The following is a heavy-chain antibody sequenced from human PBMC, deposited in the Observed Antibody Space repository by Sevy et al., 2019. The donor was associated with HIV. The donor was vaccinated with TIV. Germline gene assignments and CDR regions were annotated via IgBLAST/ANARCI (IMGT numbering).Heavy chain of an antibody. V-gene: IGHV3-48*02. D-gene: IGHD2-15*01. J-gene: IGHJ1*01. CDR3: AREDCSGGSCPNGYPFQH. CDR1: GFTFSSYS. CDR2: ISSSSSTI. Sequence: GGSLRLSCAASGFTFSSYSMNWVRQAPGKGLEWVSYISSSSSTIYYADSVKGRFTISRDNAKNSLYLQMNSLRDEDTAVYYCAREDCSGGSCPNGYPFQHWGQGTLVTVSS.